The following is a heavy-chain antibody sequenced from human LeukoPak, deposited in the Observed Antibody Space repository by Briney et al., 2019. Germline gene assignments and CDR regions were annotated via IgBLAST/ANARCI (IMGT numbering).Heavy chain of an antibody. J-gene: IGHJ5*02. CDR3: AKLSEYCSGGSCYYDWFDP. CDR1: GFTFSSYG. D-gene: IGHD2-15*01. CDR2: ISGSGGST. Sequence: PGGSLRLSCAASGFTFSSYGMSWVRQAPGKGLEWVSAISGSGGSTYYADSVKGRFTISRDNSKNTLYLQMNSLRAEDTAVYYCAKLSEYCSGGSCYYDWFDPWGQGTLVTVSS. V-gene: IGHV3-23*01.